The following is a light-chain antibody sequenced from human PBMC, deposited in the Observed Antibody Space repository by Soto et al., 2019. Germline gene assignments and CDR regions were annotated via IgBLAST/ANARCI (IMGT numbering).Light chain of an antibody. CDR2: GNS. J-gene: IGLJ1*01. V-gene: IGLV1-40*01. CDR3: QSNDNSQCGYV. Sequence: QSVLTQLPSVSGAPGQRVTISCTGSSSNIGAGYDEHWYQQLPGTAPKLLIYGNSNRPSGVPYRFSGSKSGTSASLAITVLHAEDDADYYCQSNDNSQCGYVFGTGTNVTVL. CDR1: SSNIGAGYD.